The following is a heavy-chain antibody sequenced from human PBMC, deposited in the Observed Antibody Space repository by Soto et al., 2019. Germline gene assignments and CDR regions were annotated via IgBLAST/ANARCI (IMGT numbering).Heavy chain of an antibody. CDR3: AKGGSSSFHFDY. CDR2: ISGSGGST. V-gene: IGHV3-23*01. D-gene: IGHD6-6*01. CDR1: GFTFSSYA. J-gene: IGHJ4*02. Sequence: GSLRLSCAASGFTFSSYAMSWVRQAPGKGLEWVSAISGSGGSTYYADSVKGRFTISRDNSKNTLYLQMNSLRAEDTAVYYCAKGGSSSFHFDYWGQGTLVTVSS.